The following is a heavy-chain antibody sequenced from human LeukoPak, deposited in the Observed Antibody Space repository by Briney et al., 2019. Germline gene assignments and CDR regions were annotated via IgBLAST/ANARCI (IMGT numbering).Heavy chain of an antibody. D-gene: IGHD3-10*01. Sequence: GGSLRLSCAASGFTFSSFSMNWVRQAPGKGLEWVSSISSSSSYIYYADSVKGRFTISRDNAKNSLYLQMNSLRAEYTAVYYCARDGRNYYGSFDYWGQGTLVTVSS. CDR1: GFTFSSFS. V-gene: IGHV3-21*01. CDR3: ARDGRNYYGSFDY. CDR2: ISSSSSYI. J-gene: IGHJ4*02.